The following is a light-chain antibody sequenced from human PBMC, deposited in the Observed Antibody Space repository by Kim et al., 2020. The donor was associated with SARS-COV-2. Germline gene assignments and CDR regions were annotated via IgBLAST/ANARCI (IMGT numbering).Light chain of an antibody. Sequence: PGQRATLSCRASQTINSSYLAWYQQKPGQTPRLLIYGASNRATGIPDRFGGSGSGTDFTLTISRLEPEDFAMYYCQQYGSSPRTFGQGTKV. CDR1: QTINSSY. J-gene: IGKJ1*01. V-gene: IGKV3-20*01. CDR2: GAS. CDR3: QQYGSSPRT.